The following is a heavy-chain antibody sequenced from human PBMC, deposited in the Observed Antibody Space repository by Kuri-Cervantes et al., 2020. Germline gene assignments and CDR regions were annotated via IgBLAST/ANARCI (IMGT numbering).Heavy chain of an antibody. CDR3: ARECGGHPNYFDY. J-gene: IGHJ4*02. Sequence: GESLKISCAASGFTFSRHWMSWVRQAPGKGLEWVANIKQDGGDKYYVESVKGRFTISRDNAKNSLYLQMNSLRAEDTAVYYCARECGGHPNYFDYWGQGTLVTVSS. V-gene: IGHV3-7*03. CDR1: GFTFSRHW. CDR2: IKQDGGDK. D-gene: IGHD2-21*01.